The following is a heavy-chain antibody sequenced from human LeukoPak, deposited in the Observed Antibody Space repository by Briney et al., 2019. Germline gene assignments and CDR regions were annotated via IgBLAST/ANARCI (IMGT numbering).Heavy chain of an antibody. D-gene: IGHD3-3*01. V-gene: IGHV1-46*01. CDR1: GYTFTSYY. CDR2: INPSGGST. Sequence: APVKVSCKASGYTFTSYYMHWVRQAPGQGLGWMGIINPSGGSTSYAQKFQGRVTMTRDTSTSTVYMELSSLRSEDTAVYYCARDHYDFWSGTELDYWGQGTLVTVSS. CDR3: ARDHYDFWSGTELDY. J-gene: IGHJ4*02.